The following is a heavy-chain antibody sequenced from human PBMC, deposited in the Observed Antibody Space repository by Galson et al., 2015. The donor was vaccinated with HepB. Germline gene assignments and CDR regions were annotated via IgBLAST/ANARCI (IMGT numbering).Heavy chain of an antibody. V-gene: IGHV1-69*13. J-gene: IGHJ6*02. CDR1: GGTFSSYA. Sequence: SVKVSCKASGGTFSSYAISWVRQAPGQGLEWMGGIIPIFGTANYAQKFQGRVTITADESTSTAYMELSSLRSKDTAVYYCATDWGDYYYYGMDVWGQGTTVTVSS. D-gene: IGHD3/OR15-3a*01. CDR2: IIPIFGTA. CDR3: ATDWGDYYYYGMDV.